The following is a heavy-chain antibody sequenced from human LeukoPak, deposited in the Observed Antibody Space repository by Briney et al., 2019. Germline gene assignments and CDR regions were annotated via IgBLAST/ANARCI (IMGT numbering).Heavy chain of an antibody. V-gene: IGHV4-34*01. CDR1: GGSLNDYL. D-gene: IGHD3-10*01. J-gene: IGHJ3*02. CDR2: VGHSGTT. CDR3: ARELISSRAAFDT. Sequence: SETLSLTCAVYGGSLNDYLWSWIRQPPGQGLEWIGGVGHSGTTNYNPSLKSRVTISVDTSKNQFSLKLTSVTAADTAVYYCARELISSRAAFDTWGQGTVVTVSS.